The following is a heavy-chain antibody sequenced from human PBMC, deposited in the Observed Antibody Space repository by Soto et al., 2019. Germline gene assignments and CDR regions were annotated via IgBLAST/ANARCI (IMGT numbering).Heavy chain of an antibody. D-gene: IGHD3-22*01. J-gene: IGHJ6*02. CDR3: ARKNRWLLLYYGMDV. CDR2: ISSSGSTI. Sequence: PGGSLRLSCAASGFTFGSYEMNWFRQAPGKGLEWVSYISSSGSTIYYAASVKGRFTISRDNAKNSLYLQMNSLRAEDTAVYYCARKNRWLLLYYGMDVWGQGTTVTVSS. V-gene: IGHV3-48*03. CDR1: GFTFGSYE.